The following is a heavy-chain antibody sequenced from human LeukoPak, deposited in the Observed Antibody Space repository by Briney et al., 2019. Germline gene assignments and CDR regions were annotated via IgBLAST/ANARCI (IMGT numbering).Heavy chain of an antibody. CDR3: ARELLSYYGSGSLNY. V-gene: IGHV3-7*03. J-gene: IGHJ4*02. CDR2: IKQDGSEK. CDR1: GFTFSSYW. D-gene: IGHD3-10*01. Sequence: GGSLRLSCAASGFTFSSYWMSWVRQAPGKGLEWVANIKQDGSEKYYVDSVKGRFTISRDNAKTSLYLQMNSLRAEDTAVYYCARELLSYYGSGSLNYWGQGTLVTVSS.